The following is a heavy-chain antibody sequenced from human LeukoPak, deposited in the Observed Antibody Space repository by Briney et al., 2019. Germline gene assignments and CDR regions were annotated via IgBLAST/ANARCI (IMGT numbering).Heavy chain of an antibody. J-gene: IGHJ5*02. CDR1: GFTFSSYG. D-gene: IGHD3-10*01. Sequence: GGSLRLSCAASGFTFSSYGMHWVRQAPGKGLEWVAVISYDGSNKYYADSVKGRFTISRDNAKNSLYLQMNSLRAEDTAVYYCARDLNYYGSGSYSFDPWGQGTLVTVSS. CDR2: ISYDGSNK. CDR3: ARDLNYYGSGSYSFDP. V-gene: IGHV3-30*03.